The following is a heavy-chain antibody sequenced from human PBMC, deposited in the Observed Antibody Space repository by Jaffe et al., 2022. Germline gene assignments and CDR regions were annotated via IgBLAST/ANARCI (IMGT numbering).Heavy chain of an antibody. CDR2: ISGSGGST. Sequence: EVQLLESGGGLVQPGGSLRLSCAASGFTFSSYAMSWVRQAPGKGLEWVSAISGSGGSTYYADSVKGRFTISRDNSKNTLYLQMNSLRAEDTAVYYCAKSDVNLDIVVVPAAVGADYYYYYMDVWGKGTTVTVSS. J-gene: IGHJ6*03. V-gene: IGHV3-23*01. D-gene: IGHD2-2*03. CDR1: GFTFSSYA. CDR3: AKSDVNLDIVVVPAAVGADYYYYYMDV.